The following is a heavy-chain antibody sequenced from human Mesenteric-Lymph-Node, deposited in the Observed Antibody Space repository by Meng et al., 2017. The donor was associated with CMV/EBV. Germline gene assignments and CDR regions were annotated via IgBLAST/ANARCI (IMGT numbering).Heavy chain of an antibody. V-gene: IGHV3-66*02. Sequence: GGSLRLSCAASGSTFSDYYMNWVRQAPGKGLEWVSVIYSGGSTYYADSVKGRFTISRDNSKNTLYLQMNSLRAEDTAVYYCARCSNDFWSGSYYFDYWGQGTLVTVSS. CDR1: GSTFSDYY. CDR3: ARCSNDFWSGSYYFDY. D-gene: IGHD3-3*01. J-gene: IGHJ4*02. CDR2: IYSGGST.